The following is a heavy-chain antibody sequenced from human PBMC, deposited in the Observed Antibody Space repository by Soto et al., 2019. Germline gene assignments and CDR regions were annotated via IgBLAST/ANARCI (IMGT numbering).Heavy chain of an antibody. CDR2: IYPGDSDT. CDR1: GYSFTSYW. D-gene: IGHD3-10*01. J-gene: IGHJ6*02. V-gene: IGHV5-51*01. Sequence: ESLKISCKGSGYSFTSYWIGWVRQMPGKGLEWMGIIYPGDSDTRYSPSFQGQVTISADKSISTAYLQWSSLKASDTAMYYCARNDYGSGSYYIFGGSGASHYGMDVWGQGTTVTVSS. CDR3: ARNDYGSGSYYIFGGSGASHYGMDV.